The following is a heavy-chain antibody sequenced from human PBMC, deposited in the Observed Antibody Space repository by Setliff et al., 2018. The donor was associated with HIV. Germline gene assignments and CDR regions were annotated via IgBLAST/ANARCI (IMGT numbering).Heavy chain of an antibody. CDR1: GSIFSTYS. CDR2: VSISGGTM. J-gene: IGHJ6*03. D-gene: IGHD3-10*01. V-gene: IGHV3-48*01. Sequence: PGGSLRLSCAASGSIFSTYSMNWVRQAPGKGLEWVSYVSISGGTMYYADSVKGRFAISRDNAKNSLFLQMNSLRAEDTAVYYCAKGKAFVWFGELYARGYMDFWGKGTTVTVSS. CDR3: AKGKAFVWFGELYARGYMDF.